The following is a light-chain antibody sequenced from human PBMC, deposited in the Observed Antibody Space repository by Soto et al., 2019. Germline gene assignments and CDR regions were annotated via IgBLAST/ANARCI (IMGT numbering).Light chain of an antibody. CDR2: AAS. CDR1: QSISNY. CDR3: PQTDSTPIQ. J-gene: IGKJ5*01. V-gene: IGKV1-39*01. Sequence: DIQMTQSPSSLSASVGDRVTIACRASQSISNYLNWYQQRPGKAPKLLIYAASSLQSGVPSRFSGRGSGTNFTLTISSLQPEDVVTYYRPQTDSTPIQVGQGTRPGIK.